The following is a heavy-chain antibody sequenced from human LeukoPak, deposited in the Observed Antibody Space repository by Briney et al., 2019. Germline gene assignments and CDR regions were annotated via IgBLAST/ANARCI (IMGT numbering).Heavy chain of an antibody. CDR1: GFTFSSYA. V-gene: IGHV3-30-3*01. CDR2: ISYDGSNK. Sequence: GRSLRLSCAASGFTFSSYAMHWVRQAPGKGLEWVAVISYDGSNKYYADSVKGRFTISRDNSKNTLYLQMNSLRAEDTAVYYCARMVGASKGGFDYWGQGTLVTVSS. J-gene: IGHJ4*02. CDR3: ARMVGASKGGFDY. D-gene: IGHD1-26*01.